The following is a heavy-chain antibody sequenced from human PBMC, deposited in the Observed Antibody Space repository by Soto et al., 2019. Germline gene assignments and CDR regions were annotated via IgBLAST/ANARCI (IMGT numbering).Heavy chain of an antibody. J-gene: IGHJ4*02. CDR3: AREVGMGGYSGYDQAALHFDY. Sequence: QVQLQESGPGLVKPSQTLSLTCTVSGGSISSGGYYWSWIRQHPGKGLEWIGYIYYSGSTYCNPSRKSRVTISVDTSKNQFSLKLSSVTAADTAVYYCAREVGMGGYSGYDQAALHFDYWGQGNLVTGSS. D-gene: IGHD5-12*01. CDR1: GGSISSGGYY. CDR2: IYYSGST. V-gene: IGHV4-31*03.